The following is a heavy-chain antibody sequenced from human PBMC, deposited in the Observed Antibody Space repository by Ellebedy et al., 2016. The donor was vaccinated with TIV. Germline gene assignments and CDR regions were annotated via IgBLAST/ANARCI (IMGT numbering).Heavy chain of an antibody. V-gene: IGHV4-34*01. CDR3: ATEIPVAARIEF. CDR2: INHSRIT. D-gene: IGHD6-19*01. J-gene: IGHJ4*02. CDR1: GGSFSGYY. Sequence: MPSETLSLTCAVYGGSFSGYYWSWIRQPPGKGLEWIGEINHSRITNYNPSLKSRVTISVDTSKNQFSLKLSSVTAADTAVYYCATEIPVAARIEFWGQGALVTVSS.